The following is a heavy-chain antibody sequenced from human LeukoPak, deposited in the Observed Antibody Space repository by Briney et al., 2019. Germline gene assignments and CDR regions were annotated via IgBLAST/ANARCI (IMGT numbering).Heavy chain of an antibody. CDR3: ARGQGLVLMGDRLDP. Sequence: GGSLRLSCAASGFTFSSYGMHWVRQAPGKGLEWVAIMWYGGSIQYYGDSVKGRFTVSRDTSKNMLYLQMNSLSAEDTAVYYCARGQGLVLMGDRLDPWGQGTPVTVSS. J-gene: IGHJ5*02. V-gene: IGHV3-33*01. CDR1: GFTFSSYG. D-gene: IGHD3-22*01. CDR2: MWYGGSIQ.